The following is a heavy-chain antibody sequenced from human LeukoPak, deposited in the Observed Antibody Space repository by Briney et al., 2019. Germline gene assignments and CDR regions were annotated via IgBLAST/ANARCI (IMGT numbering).Heavy chain of an antibody. CDR1: GGSFSGYY. Sequence: SETLSLTCAVYGGSFSGYYWSWIRQPPGKGLEWIGEINHSGSTNYNPSLKSRVTISVDTSKNQFSLKLSSVTAADTAVYYCARGDVFCSGGSCYWVFDYWGQGTLVTVSS. CDR3: ARGDVFCSGGSCYWVFDY. V-gene: IGHV4-34*01. J-gene: IGHJ4*02. D-gene: IGHD2-15*01. CDR2: INHSGST.